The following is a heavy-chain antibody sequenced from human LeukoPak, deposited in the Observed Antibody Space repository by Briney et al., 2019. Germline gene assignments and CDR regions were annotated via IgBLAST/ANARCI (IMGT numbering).Heavy chain of an antibody. CDR2: INPYNGHT. D-gene: IGHD2-15*01. J-gene: IGHJ4*02. Sequence: GASVKVSCKASGYTFSNDGLSWVRQAPGQGLEWMGWINPYNGHTNYAQRLQDRVTMTTDTSTSTAYMEVRRLRSDDTAVYYCAKYHQYCSGGSCYYTDYWGQGTLVTVSS. V-gene: IGHV1-18*01. CDR1: GYTFSNDG. CDR3: AKYHQYCSGGSCYYTDY.